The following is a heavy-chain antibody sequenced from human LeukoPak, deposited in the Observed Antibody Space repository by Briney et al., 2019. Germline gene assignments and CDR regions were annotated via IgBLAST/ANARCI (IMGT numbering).Heavy chain of an antibody. D-gene: IGHD3-10*01. V-gene: IGHV4-34*01. CDR1: GGSLSGYY. CDR2: INQSGSP. CDR3: ARGRITMVRGDTAYYFDY. Sequence: SETLSLTCAVYGGSLSGYYWSWIRQPPGKGLEWNGEINQSGSPNYNPSLKSRVPISVDMSKNQFSLKLSSVAAADTAVYYCARGRITMVRGDTAYYFDYWGQGTLVTVSS. J-gene: IGHJ4*02.